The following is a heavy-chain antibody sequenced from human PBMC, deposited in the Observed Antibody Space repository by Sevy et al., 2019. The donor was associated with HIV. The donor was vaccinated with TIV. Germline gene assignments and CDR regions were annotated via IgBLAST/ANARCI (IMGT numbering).Heavy chain of an antibody. CDR1: GYSITNGYW. D-gene: IGHD3-10*01. CDR2: VYHNGAM. Sequence: SETLSLTCAVSGYSITNGYWWAWIRQAPGKGLEWIGGVYHNGAMQYNQSLESRVTISRDTSQNHVFLRLRSVTAADTAVYDGGSHEWNFEESWGQGIMVTVSS. CDR3: GSHEWNFEES. J-gene: IGHJ1*01. V-gene: IGHV4-38-2*01.